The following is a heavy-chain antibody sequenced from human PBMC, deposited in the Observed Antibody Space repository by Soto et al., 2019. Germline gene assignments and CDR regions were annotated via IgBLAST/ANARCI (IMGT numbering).Heavy chain of an antibody. Sequence: SSETLSLTCTVSAGSVISGSYYWSWILQPPGKGREWSGYIYYSVSTNYNPSLKSRVTRSIDTSKNQFSLKLSSVTAADTAVYYCARRSGNSGFWYFDLWGRGTLVTVSS. CDR1: AGSVISGSYY. CDR2: IYYSVST. CDR3: ARRSGNSGFWYFDL. J-gene: IGHJ2*01. V-gene: IGHV4-61*01. D-gene: IGHD3-3*01.